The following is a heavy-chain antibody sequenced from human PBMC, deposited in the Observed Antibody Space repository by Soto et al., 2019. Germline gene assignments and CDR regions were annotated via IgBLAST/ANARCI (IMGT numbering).Heavy chain of an antibody. CDR1: GGTFSSYA. CDR2: IIPIFGTA. V-gene: IGHV1-69*01. CDR3: ARSGTIFGVVGDARDY. J-gene: IGHJ4*02. Sequence: QVQLVQSGAEVKKPGSSVKVSCKASGGTFSSYAISWVRQAPGQGLEWMGGIIPIFGTANYAQKFQGKVTITADESTSTAYMELSSLRSEDTAVYYCARSGTIFGVVGDARDYWGQGTLVTVSS. D-gene: IGHD3-3*01.